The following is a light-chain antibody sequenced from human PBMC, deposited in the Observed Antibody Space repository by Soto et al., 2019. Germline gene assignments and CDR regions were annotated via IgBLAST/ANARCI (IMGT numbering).Light chain of an antibody. Sequence: QSVLTQSSSASASPGSSVKLTCTLSSGHSSNVIAWHQQQPGKAPRHLMRLEGSGNYNKGSGVPDRFSGSGSGADRYLTISNLQSDDEADYYCETWDINTRVFGGGTKLTVL. CDR2: LEGSGNY. V-gene: IGLV4-60*03. J-gene: IGLJ2*01. CDR1: SGHSSNV. CDR3: ETWDINTRV.